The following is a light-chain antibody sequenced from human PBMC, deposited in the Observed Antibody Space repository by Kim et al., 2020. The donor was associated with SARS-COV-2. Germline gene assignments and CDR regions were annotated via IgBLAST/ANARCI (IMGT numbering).Light chain of an antibody. CDR3: QHYGVSPAWM. J-gene: IGKJ1*01. CDR2: GAT. CDR1: QSVSSSY. Sequence: EIVLTQSPGTLSLSPGERATLSCRASQSVSSSYLAWYQQKTGQAPRLLIYGATSRATGIPDRFSGSGSGTDFTLTISRLEPEDFAVYYCQHYGVSPAWMFGQGTKVDIK. V-gene: IGKV3-20*01.